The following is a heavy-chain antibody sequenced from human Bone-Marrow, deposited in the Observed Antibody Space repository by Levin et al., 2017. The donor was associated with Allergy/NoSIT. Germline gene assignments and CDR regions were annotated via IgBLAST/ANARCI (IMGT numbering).Heavy chain of an antibody. D-gene: IGHD5-24*01. J-gene: IGHJ4*02. CDR1: GFSFSTYS. Sequence: GGSLRLSCAASGFSFSTYSMTWVRQSPGKGLEWVSSISSSSNFIYYGDSVKGRFTISRDNSRDLLYLQMSSLRVEDTAFYYCACRTDGYKVYWGQGALVTVS. V-gene: IGHV3-21*01. CDR3: ACRTDGYKVY. CDR2: ISSSSNFI.